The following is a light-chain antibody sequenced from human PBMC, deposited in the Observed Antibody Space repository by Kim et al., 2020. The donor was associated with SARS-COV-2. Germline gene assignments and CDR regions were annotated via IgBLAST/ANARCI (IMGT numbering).Light chain of an antibody. J-gene: IGLJ1*01. V-gene: IGLV3-19*01. CDR3: NSRDSSGNHYV. Sequence: SSELTQDPDVSVALGQTVRITCQGDSLRTYYASWYQQKPGQAPVLVMYGENNRPSGIPDRFSGSTSGSTASLTITGAQADDEADYYCNSRDSSGNHYVFGTGTKVTVL. CDR1: SLRTYY. CDR2: GEN.